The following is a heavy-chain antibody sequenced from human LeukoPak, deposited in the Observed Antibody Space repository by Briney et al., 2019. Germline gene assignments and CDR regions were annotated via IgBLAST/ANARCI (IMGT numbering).Heavy chain of an antibody. CDR2: ISAYNGNT. V-gene: IGHV1-18*01. J-gene: IGHJ4*02. CDR1: GCTFTSYS. D-gene: IGHD3-10*01. Sequence: ASVKVSCKASGCTFTSYSISWVRQAPGQGLEWMGWISAYNGNTNYAQKLQGRVTMTTDTSTSTAYMELRSLRSDDTAVYYCARDHYGSGSYYIHHFDYWGQGTLVTVSS. CDR3: ARDHYGSGSYYIHHFDY.